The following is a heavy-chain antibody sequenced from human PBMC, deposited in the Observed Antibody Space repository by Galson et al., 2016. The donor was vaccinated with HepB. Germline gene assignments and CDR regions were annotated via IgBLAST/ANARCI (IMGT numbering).Heavy chain of an antibody. CDR2: ISSSGSDI. Sequence: SLRLSCAASGFTFRSYEMNWVRQASGRGLEWVSYISSSGSDIYYTESVRGRFTISRDNVDNSLYLQMNSLRAEDTAVYYCVRDGRIRSGSFRRWDYWGRGTQVSVSS. V-gene: IGHV3-48*03. CDR1: GFTFRSYE. J-gene: IGHJ2*01. D-gene: IGHD3-3*01. CDR3: VRDGRIRSGSFRRWDY.